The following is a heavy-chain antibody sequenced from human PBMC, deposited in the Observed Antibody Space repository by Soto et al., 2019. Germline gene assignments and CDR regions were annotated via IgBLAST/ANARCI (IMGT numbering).Heavy chain of an antibody. J-gene: IGHJ2*01. V-gene: IGHV4-4*02. CDR3: ARDRRYFDWFQLESYYFDL. CDR1: GGSISSSNW. D-gene: IGHD3-9*01. CDR2: IYHSGST. Sequence: QVQLQESGPGLVKPSGTLSLTCAVSGGSISSSNWWSWVRQPPGKGLEWIGEIYHSGSTNYNPSLKSRVTISVDKSKNQFSLKLSSVTAADTAVYYCARDRRYFDWFQLESYYFDLWGRVTLVTVSS.